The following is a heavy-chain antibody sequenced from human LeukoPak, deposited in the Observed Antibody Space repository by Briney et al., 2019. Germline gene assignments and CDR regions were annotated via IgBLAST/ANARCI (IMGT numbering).Heavy chain of an antibody. D-gene: IGHD1-26*01. CDR1: GFTVSSNY. V-gene: IGHV3-66*02. CDR3: ASGLELLGGGFFDY. Sequence: PGGSLRPSCAASGFTVSSNYMSWVRQAPGKGLEWVSVIYSGGSTYYADSVKGRFTISRDNSKNTLYLQMNSLRAEDTAVYYCASGLELLGGGFFDYWGQGTLVTVSS. CDR2: IYSGGST. J-gene: IGHJ4*02.